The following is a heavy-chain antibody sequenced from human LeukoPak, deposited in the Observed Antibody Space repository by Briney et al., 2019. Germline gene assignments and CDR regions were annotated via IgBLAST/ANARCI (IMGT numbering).Heavy chain of an antibody. CDR2: IVGSGYVA. V-gene: IGHV3-23*01. Sequence: GGSLRLSCAASGFTFNSYAMSWVRQAPRKGLEWVARIVGSGYVAYYADSVKGRFTISRDNSKNTLYLQMNSLRAEDTAVYYCAKPLATTGYFDNWGQGTLVTVSS. D-gene: IGHD1-26*01. J-gene: IGHJ4*02. CDR3: AKPLATTGYFDN. CDR1: GFTFNSYA.